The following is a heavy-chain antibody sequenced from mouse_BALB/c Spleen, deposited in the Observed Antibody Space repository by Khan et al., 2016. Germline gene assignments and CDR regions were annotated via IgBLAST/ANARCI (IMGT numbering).Heavy chain of an antibody. CDR1: GFTFSSVG. CDR2: LSSGGRTL. D-gene: IGHD2-3*01. J-gene: IGHJ3*01. CDR3: ATDVYYLFAY. V-gene: IGHV5-17*02. Sequence: EVELVEPGGGLVQSGGSRKLSCAASGFTFSSVGMHWVRQAPETGLACVAHLSSGGRTLYYAGTGKGRFTISRDNHKDTRILQMTSLRYEDAAMYFCATDVYYLFAYRSQGTLVTVSA.